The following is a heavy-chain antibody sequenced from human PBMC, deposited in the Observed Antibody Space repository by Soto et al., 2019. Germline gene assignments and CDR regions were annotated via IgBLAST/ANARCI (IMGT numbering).Heavy chain of an antibody. Sequence: QLQLQESGPGLVKPSETLSLTCTVSGVSISSSSYYWGWIRQPPGKGLEWIGSIYYSGSTYYNPSLKSRVTISVDTSKNQFSLKLSSVTAADTAVYYCARRRTFGVVIKGYYFDYWGQGTLVTVSS. D-gene: IGHD3-3*01. J-gene: IGHJ4*02. CDR2: IYYSGST. V-gene: IGHV4-39*01. CDR1: GVSISSSSYY. CDR3: ARRRTFGVVIKGYYFDY.